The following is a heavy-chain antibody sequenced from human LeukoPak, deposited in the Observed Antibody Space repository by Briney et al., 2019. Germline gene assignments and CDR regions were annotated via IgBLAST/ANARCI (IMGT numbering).Heavy chain of an antibody. V-gene: IGHV1-18*01. CDR2: ISAYNGDT. J-gene: IGHJ4*02. CDR1: GYTFTSYG. Sequence: ASVKFSFKASGYTFTSYGISWVRQAPGQGRDWMGCISAYNGDTNYAQKLQGRVTMTTDTSTSTAYMELRSLRSADTAVYYCPRVEAGFAYWGQGTLVTVSS. CDR3: PRVEAGFAY.